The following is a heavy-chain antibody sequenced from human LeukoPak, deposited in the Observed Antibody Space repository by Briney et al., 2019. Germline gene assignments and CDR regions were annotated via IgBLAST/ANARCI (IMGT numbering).Heavy chain of an antibody. D-gene: IGHD6-19*01. CDR3: ARHQRIAVAGTDYFDY. CDR1: GGSISSNSHY. V-gene: IGHV4-39*01. J-gene: IGHJ4*02. Sequence: SETLSLTCTVSGGSISSNSHYWGWIRQAPGKGLEWIGSIYYSGSTYYNPSLKNRVTIPVDTSKNQFSLKLSSVTAADTAVYYCARHQRIAVAGTDYFDYWGQGTLVTVSS. CDR2: IYYSGST.